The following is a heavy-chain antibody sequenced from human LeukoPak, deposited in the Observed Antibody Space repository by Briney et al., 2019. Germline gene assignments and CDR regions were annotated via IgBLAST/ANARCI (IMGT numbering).Heavy chain of an antibody. CDR1: GYTFTGYY. CDR3: ARDRGGSYLSANWFDP. CDR2: INPNSGGT. V-gene: IGHV1-2*02. Sequence: GASVKVSCKASGYTFTGYYMHWVRQVPGQGLEWMGWINPNSGGTNFAQKFQGRVTMTRDTSINTADMELSSLRSDDTAAYYCARDRGGSYLSANWFDPWGQGTLVTVSS. D-gene: IGHD1-26*01. J-gene: IGHJ5*02.